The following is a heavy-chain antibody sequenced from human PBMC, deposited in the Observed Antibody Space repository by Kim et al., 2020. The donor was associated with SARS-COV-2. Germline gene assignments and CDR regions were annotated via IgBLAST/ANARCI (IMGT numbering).Heavy chain of an antibody. D-gene: IGHD3-3*01. CDR1: GGSISSGGYY. V-gene: IGHV4-31*03. CDR3: ARGITIFGVVTQPFDY. CDR2: IYYSGST. Sequence: SETLSLTCTVSGGSISSGGYYWSWIRQHPGKGLEWIGYIYYSGSTYYNPSLKSRVTISVDTSKNQFSLKLSSVTAADTAVYYCARGITIFGVVTQPFDYWGPGTLVTVSS. J-gene: IGHJ4*02.